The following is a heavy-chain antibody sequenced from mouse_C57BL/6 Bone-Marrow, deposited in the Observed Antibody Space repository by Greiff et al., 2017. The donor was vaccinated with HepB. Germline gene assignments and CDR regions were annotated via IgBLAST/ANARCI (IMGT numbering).Heavy chain of an antibody. CDR1: GYSITSGYY. CDR3: ARDDGYYVGY. V-gene: IGHV3-6*01. J-gene: IGHJ2*01. D-gene: IGHD2-3*01. CDR2: ISYDGSN. Sequence: VQLQQSGPGLVKPSQSLSLTCSVTGYSITSGYYWNWIRQFPGNKLELMGYISYDGSNNYNPSLKNRIPITRDTSKNQFFLKLNSVTTEDTATYYWARDDGYYVGYWGQGTTLTVSS.